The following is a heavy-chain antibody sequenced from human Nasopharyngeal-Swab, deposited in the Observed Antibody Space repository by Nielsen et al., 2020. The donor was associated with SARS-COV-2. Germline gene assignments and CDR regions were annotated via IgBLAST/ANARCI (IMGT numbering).Heavy chain of an antibody. CDR2: ISGSDYTT. V-gene: IGHV3-23*01. D-gene: IGHD5-12*01. CDR3: AKDRDSGDDSDDYYHYYGMDV. J-gene: IGHJ6*02. CDR1: GFTFRSYA. Sequence: GGSLTLSCAASGFTFRSYAISWVRHAPGKGLEWVPVISGSDYTTYYADSVKGRFTISRDNSKNTVNLQMNSLRVEDTAIYYCAKDRDSGDDSDDYYHYYGMDVWGQGTTVTVFS.